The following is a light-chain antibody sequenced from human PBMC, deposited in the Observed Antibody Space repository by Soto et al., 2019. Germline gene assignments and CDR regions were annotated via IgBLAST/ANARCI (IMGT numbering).Light chain of an antibody. CDR3: AAWDSSLTTWV. J-gene: IGLJ3*02. V-gene: IGLV1-47*01. Sequence: QSVLTQPPSASGTPGQRVTISCSGTTSNIGINSVHWFQQLPGTAPKPLIYGDNQRPSGVPDQFSASKSGTSASLAISGLRSGDEADYYCAAWDSSLTTWVFGGGTKVTVL. CDR2: GDN. CDR1: TSNIGINS.